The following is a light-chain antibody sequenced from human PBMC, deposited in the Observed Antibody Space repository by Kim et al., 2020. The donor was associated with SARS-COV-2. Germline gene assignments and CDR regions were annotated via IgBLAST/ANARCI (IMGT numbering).Light chain of an antibody. CDR2: LNSDGSH. CDR3: QTWGTGIVV. J-gene: IGLJ2*01. Sequence: SGKLTCTLSSGHSSYAIAWHQQQPEKGPRYLMKLNSDGSHSKGDGIPDRFSGSSSGAERYLTISSLQSEDEADYYCQTWGTGIVVFGGGTQLTVL. V-gene: IGLV4-69*01. CDR1: SGHSSYA.